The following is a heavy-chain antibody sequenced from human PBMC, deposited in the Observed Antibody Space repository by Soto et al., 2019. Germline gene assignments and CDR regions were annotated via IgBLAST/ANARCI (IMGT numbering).Heavy chain of an antibody. V-gene: IGHV3-7*05. Sequence: AGGSLRLSCAASGFIFSNYWMTWVRQAPGKGLEWVANIKQDGSVKYYVDSVKGRFTISRENARNSLYLQMNSLRVEDTAVYYCAGIGYSRSSFDYWGQGTLVTVSS. D-gene: IGHD6-6*01. CDR1: GFIFSNYW. J-gene: IGHJ4*02. CDR3: AGIGYSRSSFDY. CDR2: IKQDGSVK.